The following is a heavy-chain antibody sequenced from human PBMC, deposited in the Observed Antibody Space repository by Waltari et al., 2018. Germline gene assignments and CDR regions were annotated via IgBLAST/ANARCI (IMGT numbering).Heavy chain of an antibody. D-gene: IGHD6-13*01. CDR2: FYHSGNT. Sequence: QVQLQESGPGLVKPSETLSLTCTVSGYSINSGYYWGCIRQPLGKGVGCIGRFYHSGNTYYTPSLKGRLTIAVDTSKNQFSLRLSTVTAADTAVYYCARAPMSGAATGTFDFWGLGSLVTVSP. CDR3: ARAPMSGAATGTFDF. J-gene: IGHJ4*02. V-gene: IGHV4-38-2*02. CDR1: GYSINSGYY.